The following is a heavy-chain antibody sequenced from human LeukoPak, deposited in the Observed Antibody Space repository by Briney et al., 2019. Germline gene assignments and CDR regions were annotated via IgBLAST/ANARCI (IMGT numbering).Heavy chain of an antibody. D-gene: IGHD3-3*01. J-gene: IGHJ4*02. CDR3: ARSQPFTTYDY. Sequence: SETLSLTCTVSGGSISSYYWSWIRQPPGKGLEWIGFIYYSGSTNYNPSLKSRVTISVDTSKNQFSLKLSSVTAADTAVYYCARSQPFTTYDYWGQGTLVTVSS. V-gene: IGHV4-59*01. CDR2: IYYSGST. CDR1: GGSISSYY.